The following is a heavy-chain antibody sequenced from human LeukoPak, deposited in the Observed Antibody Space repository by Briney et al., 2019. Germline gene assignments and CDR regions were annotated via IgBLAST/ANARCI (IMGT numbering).Heavy chain of an antibody. D-gene: IGHD2-2*02. CDR2: INRSGVT. CDR1: GGSFTGYY. J-gene: IGHJ6*03. Sequence: PSETLSLTCAVYGGSFTGYYWSRIRQSPGKGLEWIGEINRSGVTNYNPSLKSRVTLSVDTSKNQFSLKLSSVTAADTAVYYCAREHIVVPAAIRLYYYYMDVWGKGTTVTVSS. CDR3: AREHIVVPAAIRLYYYYMDV. V-gene: IGHV4-34*01.